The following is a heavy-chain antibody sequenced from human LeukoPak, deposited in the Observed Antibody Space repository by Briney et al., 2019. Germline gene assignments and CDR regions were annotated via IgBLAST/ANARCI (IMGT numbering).Heavy chain of an antibody. V-gene: IGHV4-38-2*02. CDR2: IYQSETT. Sequence: SETLSLTCTVSGYSISSGYYWGWIRQPPGKGLEWIGTIYQSETTYYNPSLKSRVTISVDTSKNQFSLKLSSVTAADTAVYYCARGVFGSGILRPWGQGTLVTVSS. CDR1: GYSISSGYY. J-gene: IGHJ5*02. CDR3: ARGVFGSGILRP. D-gene: IGHD3-10*01.